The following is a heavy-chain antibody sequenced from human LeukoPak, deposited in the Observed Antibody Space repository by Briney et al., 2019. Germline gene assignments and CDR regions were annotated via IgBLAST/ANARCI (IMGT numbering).Heavy chain of an antibody. CDR1: GFTFSSYS. D-gene: IGHD1-26*01. CDR3: AIIYLIVGATTFDY. J-gene: IGHJ4*02. Sequence: GSLRLSCAASGFTFSSYSMNWVRQAPGKGLEWVSYISSSSSTIYYADSVKGRFTISRDNAKNSLYLQMNSLRAEGTAVYYCAIIYLIVGATTFDYWGQGTLVTVSS. V-gene: IGHV3-48*01. CDR2: ISSSSSTI.